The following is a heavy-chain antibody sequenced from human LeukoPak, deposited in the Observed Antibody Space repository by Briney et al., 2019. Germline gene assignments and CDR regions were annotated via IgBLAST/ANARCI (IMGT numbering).Heavy chain of an antibody. CDR3: ARDSHYYDSSGYRPYYYYGMDV. J-gene: IGHJ6*02. Sequence: SVKVCFKASGGTFSSYAISWVRQAPGQGLEWMGGIIPIFGTANYAQKFQGRVTITADESTSTAYMELSSLRSEDTAVYYCARDSHYYDSSGYRPYYYYGMDVWGQGTTVTVSS. V-gene: IGHV1-69*13. D-gene: IGHD3-22*01. CDR2: IIPIFGTA. CDR1: GGTFSSYA.